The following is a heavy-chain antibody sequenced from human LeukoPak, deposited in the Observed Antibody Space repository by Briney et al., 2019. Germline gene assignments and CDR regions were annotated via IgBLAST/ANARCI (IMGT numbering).Heavy chain of an antibody. CDR3: SRGGDGYNYFAY. CDR1: GGSISSNY. V-gene: IGHV4-59*01. D-gene: IGHD5-24*01. Sequence: PSETLSLTCTVSGGSISSNYWSWIRQPPGKGLEWIGYIYYSGSAKYNPSLKSRVTISVDTSKNQFSLKLNSVTAADTAVYFCSRGGDGYNYFAYWGQGTLVTVSS. CDR2: IYYSGSA. J-gene: IGHJ4*02.